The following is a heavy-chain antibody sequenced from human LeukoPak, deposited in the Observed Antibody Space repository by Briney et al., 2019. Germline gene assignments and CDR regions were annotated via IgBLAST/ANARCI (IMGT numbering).Heavy chain of an antibody. V-gene: IGHV1-69*13. J-gene: IGHJ6*03. CDR2: IIPIFGTA. CDR3: ARGGSPFLEWLLSSHYYYYMDV. Sequence: SVKVPCKASGGTFSSYAISWVRQAPGQGLEWMGGIIPIFGTANYAQKFQGRVTITADESTSTAYMELSSLRSEDTAVYYCARGGSPFLEWLLSSHYYYYMDVWGKGTTVTVSS. D-gene: IGHD3-3*01. CDR1: GGTFSSYA.